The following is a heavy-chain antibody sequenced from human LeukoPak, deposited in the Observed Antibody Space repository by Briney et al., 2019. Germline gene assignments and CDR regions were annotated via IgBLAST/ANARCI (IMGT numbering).Heavy chain of an antibody. J-gene: IGHJ4*02. Sequence: SETLSLTCTVSGYSISSGYYRGWIRQPPGKGLECIGSIYHSGSTYYNPSLKSRVTISVDRSKNQFSLKLSSVTAADTAVYYCASDAVGYCSSTSCPYGKWGQGTLVTVSS. CDR1: GYSISSGYY. CDR2: IYHSGST. CDR3: ASDAVGYCSSTSCPYGK. D-gene: IGHD2-2*01. V-gene: IGHV4-38-2*02.